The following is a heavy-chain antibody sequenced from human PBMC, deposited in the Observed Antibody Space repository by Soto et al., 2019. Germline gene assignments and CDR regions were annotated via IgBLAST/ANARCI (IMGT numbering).Heavy chain of an antibody. CDR2: IRSRGYGGTT. V-gene: IGHV3-49*04. J-gene: IGHJ4*02. D-gene: IGHD5-12*01. CDR1: GFTFGAYA. CDR3: CRAGYSVIDHTRF. Sequence: GGSLRLSCTTSGFTFGAYALSWVRQAPGKGLELVGCIRSRGYGGTTHDAAPVKGRFTISSADNTCIPYLQMNSVKAKDTAVFYCCRAGYSVIDHTRFWGQGTMVTVSS.